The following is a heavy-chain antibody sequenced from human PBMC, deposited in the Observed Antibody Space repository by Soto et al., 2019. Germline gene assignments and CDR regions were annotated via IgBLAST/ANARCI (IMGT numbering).Heavy chain of an antibody. Sequence: QVQLVESGGGVVQPGRSLRLSCAASGFTFSNHNMSWVRQAPGKGLEWVADISNVGSITYYADSVKGRFTISRDNSKNTLYLQRNSLSSEDTAVHHCAREVYYDFVSGFNTHPYYFDCWGQGNRVTVSS. D-gene: IGHD3-3*01. J-gene: IGHJ4*02. V-gene: IGHV3-30-3*01. CDR2: ISNVGSIT. CDR3: AREVYYDFVSGFNTHPYYFDC. CDR1: GFTFSNHN.